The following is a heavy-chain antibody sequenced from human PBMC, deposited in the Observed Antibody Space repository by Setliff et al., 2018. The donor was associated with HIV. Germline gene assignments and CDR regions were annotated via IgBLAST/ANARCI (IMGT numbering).Heavy chain of an antibody. V-gene: IGHV3-7*03. J-gene: IGHJ4*02. CDR1: GFNFNNYW. CDR2: IKQGGNEK. D-gene: IGHD4-17*01. Sequence: PGGSLKLSCAASGFNFNNYWMGWVRQAPGKGLEWVANIKQGGNEKFYVDTVKGRFTISRDDAESSLYLQMNSLRAEDTAVYYCATYGGGHGYNPFDYWGQGTLVTVSS. CDR3: ATYGGGHGYNPFDY.